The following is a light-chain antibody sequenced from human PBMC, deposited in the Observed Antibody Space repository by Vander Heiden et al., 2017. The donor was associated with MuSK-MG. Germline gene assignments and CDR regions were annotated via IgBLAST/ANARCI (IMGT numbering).Light chain of an antibody. J-gene: IGKJ2*01. CDR1: QSILYSSNNKNY. Sequence: DIVMTQSPDSLAVSLGERATINFKSSQSILYSSNNKNYLAWYQQKPGQPPKLLFYWASTRESGVPDRFSGSGSGTDFTLTISSLQAEDVAVYDCQQYYRSITFGQGTKLEIK. CDR3: QQYYRSIT. V-gene: IGKV4-1*01. CDR2: WAS.